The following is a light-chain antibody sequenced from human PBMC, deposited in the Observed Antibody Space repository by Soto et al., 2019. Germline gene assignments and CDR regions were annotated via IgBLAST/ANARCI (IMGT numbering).Light chain of an antibody. V-gene: IGKV3-20*01. Sequence: EIVLTQSPGTLSLSPGKRATLSCRASQSVGSRYIAWYQQKPGQATRLLIYGASSRATGIPDRFSGGGSGTDFTLTISRLEPEHFAVYYCQQYGGSPPYTFGQGTKLDIK. CDR2: GAS. CDR1: QSVGSRY. CDR3: QQYGGSPPYT. J-gene: IGKJ2*01.